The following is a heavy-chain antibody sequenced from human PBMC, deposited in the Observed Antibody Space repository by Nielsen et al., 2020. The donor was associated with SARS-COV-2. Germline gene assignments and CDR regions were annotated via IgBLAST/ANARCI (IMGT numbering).Heavy chain of an antibody. J-gene: IGHJ4*02. V-gene: IGHV3-9*01. CDR2: ISWNSGSI. Sequence: SLKISCAASGFTFDDYAMHWVRQAPGKGLEWVSGISWNSGSIGYADSVKGRFTISRDNAKNSLYLQMNSLRVEDTALYYCAKDGGYNPSNFDYWGQGTLVTVSS. CDR3: AKDGGYNPSNFDY. D-gene: IGHD3-22*01. CDR1: GFTFDDYA.